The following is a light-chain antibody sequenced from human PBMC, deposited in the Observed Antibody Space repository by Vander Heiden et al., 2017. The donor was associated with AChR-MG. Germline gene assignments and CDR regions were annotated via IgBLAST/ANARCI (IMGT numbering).Light chain of an antibody. CDR2: SNN. CDR3: AAWDDSLNGSWV. J-gene: IGLJ3*02. Sequence: QSVLTQPPSASGTPGQRVTISCSGSSSNIGSNTVNWYQQLTGTAPKLLIYSNNQRPSGVPDRFSGSKSGTSASLAISGLQSEDEADYYCAAWDDSLNGSWVFGGGTKLT. CDR1: SSNIGSNT. V-gene: IGLV1-44*01.